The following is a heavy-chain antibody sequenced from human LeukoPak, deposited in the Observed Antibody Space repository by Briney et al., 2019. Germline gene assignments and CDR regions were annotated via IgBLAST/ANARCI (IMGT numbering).Heavy chain of an antibody. V-gene: IGHV3-23*01. Sequence: GGSLRLSCAASGFTFSSYAMSWVRQAPGKGLEWVSAISGSGGSTYYADSVKGRFTISRDNSKNTLYLQMNSLRAEDTAVYYCVKGGGYSYGYTDYWGQGTLVTVSS. CDR1: GFTFSSYA. CDR3: VKGGGYSYGYTDY. J-gene: IGHJ4*02. D-gene: IGHD5-18*01. CDR2: ISGSGGST.